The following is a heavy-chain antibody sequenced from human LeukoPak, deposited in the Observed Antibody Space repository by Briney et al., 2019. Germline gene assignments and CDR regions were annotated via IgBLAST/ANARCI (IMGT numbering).Heavy chain of an antibody. Sequence: GGSLRLSCAASGFTVSSNYMSWVRQAPGKGLEWVSSISASGDRTFYADSVKGRFSISRDISENTLFLQLNSLTAEDTAVYYCAKEVRPNDYWGLGTLVTVSS. CDR3: AKEVRPNDY. J-gene: IGHJ4*02. V-gene: IGHV3-23*01. CDR2: ISASGDRT. CDR1: GFTVSSNY.